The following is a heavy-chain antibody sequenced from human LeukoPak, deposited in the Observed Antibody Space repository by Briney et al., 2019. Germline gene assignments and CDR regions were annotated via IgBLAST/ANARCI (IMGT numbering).Heavy chain of an antibody. CDR2: IYRSGTT. CDR1: GYSINSGYY. Sequence: PSETLSLTCTVSGYSINSGYYWGWLRPPPGRGLERSGIIYRSGTTYYNPPLKSRVTISVDTSKNQFSLKLSSVTASDTAVYYCARVGGLAARLLGGWFDPWGQGTLVTVSS. J-gene: IGHJ5*02. D-gene: IGHD6-6*01. CDR3: ARVGGLAARLLGGWFDP. V-gene: IGHV4-38-2*02.